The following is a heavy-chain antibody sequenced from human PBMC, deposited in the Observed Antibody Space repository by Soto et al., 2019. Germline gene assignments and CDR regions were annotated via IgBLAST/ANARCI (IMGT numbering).Heavy chain of an antibody. CDR3: ARDKRHLYYYYGMDV. Sequence: ASVKVSCKASGYTFTSYYMHWVRQAPGQGLEWMGIINPSGGSTSYAQKFQGRVTMTRDTSTSTVYMELSSLRSEDTAVYYCARDKRHLYYYYGMDVCGQGTTVTVSS. V-gene: IGHV1-46*01. J-gene: IGHJ6*02. CDR1: GYTFTSYY. CDR2: INPSGGST.